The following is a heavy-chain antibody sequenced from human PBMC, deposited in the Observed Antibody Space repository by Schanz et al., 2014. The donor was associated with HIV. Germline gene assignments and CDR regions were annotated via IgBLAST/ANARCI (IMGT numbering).Heavy chain of an antibody. D-gene: IGHD6-13*01. J-gene: IGHJ2*01. CDR3: VRGIATTGGDYWHFDL. CDR1: GGSISNGGYY. CDR2: ISHSGSS. V-gene: IGHV4-31*03. Sequence: QVQLQQWGAGLLKPSQTLSLTCTVSGGSISNGGYYWNWIRQRPGKSLEWIGYISHSGSSYYNPSLKSRVTMSLGTSKEAFSLKISSVTAADSAVYFCVRGIATTGGDYWHFDLWGRGTLVTVTT.